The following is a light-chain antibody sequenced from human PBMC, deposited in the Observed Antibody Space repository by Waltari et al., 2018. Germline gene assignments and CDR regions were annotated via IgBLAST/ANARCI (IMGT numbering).Light chain of an antibody. V-gene: IGKV2-28*01. J-gene: IGKJ1*01. CDR2: LGS. CDR1: QSLLHSNGNNY. Sequence: DIVMTQSPLSLPVTPGEAASISCRSSQSLLHSNGNNYLDWYLQRPGQSPQLLFYLGSNRASGVPDRFSCSGAGTEFILHISRVEPEDCGIYYCMQSLQGLWTFGPGTKV. CDR3: MQSLQGLWT.